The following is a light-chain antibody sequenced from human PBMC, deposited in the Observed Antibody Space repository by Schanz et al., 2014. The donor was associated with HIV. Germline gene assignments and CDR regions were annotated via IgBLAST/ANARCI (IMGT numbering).Light chain of an antibody. CDR2: EVT. J-gene: IGLJ2*01. CDR3: ISYTSDTVL. Sequence: QSALTQPASVSGPPGQSITFSCTGAGSEFGYSLSVSWYQQRPGKAPKLLIYEVTKRPSGVSHRFSGSKSGITASLTISGLQPEDEADYYCISYTSDTVLFGGGTKLTVL. CDR1: GSEFGYSLS. V-gene: IGLV2-14*01.